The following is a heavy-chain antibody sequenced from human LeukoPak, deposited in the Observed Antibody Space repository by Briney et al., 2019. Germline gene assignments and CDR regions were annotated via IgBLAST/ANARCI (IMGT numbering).Heavy chain of an antibody. CDR2: ISSSSSYI. CDR1: GFTFSGDS. V-gene: IGHV3-21*01. CDR3: ATTWGRGY. J-gene: IGHJ4*02. Sequence: GGSLGLSCAASGFTFSGDSMNWVRQAPGQGLEWVSSISSSSSYIYYADSVKGRFTISRDNAKNSLYLQMNSLRAEDTAVYYCATTWGRGYWGQGTLVTVSS. D-gene: IGHD5-24*01.